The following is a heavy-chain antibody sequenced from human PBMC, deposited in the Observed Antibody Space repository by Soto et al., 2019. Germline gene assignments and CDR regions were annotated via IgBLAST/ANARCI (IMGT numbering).Heavy chain of an antibody. CDR2: ISSSSSYT. Sequence: GGSLRLSCAASGFTFSDYYMSWIRQAPGKGLEWVSYISSSSSYTNYADSVKGRFTISRDNAKNSLYLQMNSLRAEDTAVYYCARGEGLEWLPPCPDYWGQGTLVTVSS. J-gene: IGHJ4*02. CDR3: ARGEGLEWLPPCPDY. D-gene: IGHD3-3*01. CDR1: GFTFSDYY. V-gene: IGHV3-11*06.